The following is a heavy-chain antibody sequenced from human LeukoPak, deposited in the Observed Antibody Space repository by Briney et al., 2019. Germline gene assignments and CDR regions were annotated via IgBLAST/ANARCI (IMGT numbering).Heavy chain of an antibody. J-gene: IGHJ4*02. V-gene: IGHV1-18*01. D-gene: IGHD5-12*01. CDR2: ISAYNGNT. Sequence: ASVKVSRKASGGTFSSYAISWVRQAPGQGLEWMGWISAYNGNTNYAQKLQSRVTMTTDTSTSTAYMELRSLRSDDTAVYYCARQWSGYEPFDYWGQGTLVTVSS. CDR3: ARQWSGYEPFDY. CDR1: GGTFSSYA.